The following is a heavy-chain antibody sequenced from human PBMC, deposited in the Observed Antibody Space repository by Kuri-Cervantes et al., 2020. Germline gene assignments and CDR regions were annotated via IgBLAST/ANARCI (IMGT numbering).Heavy chain of an antibody. Sequence: GGSLRLSCVTSGFTFTSYPMTWVRQAPGKGLEWVSSISSSSSYIYYADSVKGRFTISRDNAKNSLYLQMNSLRAEDTAVYYCARDSRGPVTIDYWGQGTLVTVSS. CDR2: ISSSSSYI. J-gene: IGHJ4*02. CDR3: ARDSRGPVTIDY. CDR1: GFTFTSYP. V-gene: IGHV3-21*01. D-gene: IGHD4-17*01.